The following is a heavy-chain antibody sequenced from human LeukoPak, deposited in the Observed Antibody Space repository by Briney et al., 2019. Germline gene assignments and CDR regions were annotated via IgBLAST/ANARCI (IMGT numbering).Heavy chain of an antibody. Sequence: GGSLRLSCAASGFIFSSYSMRWVRQAPGKGLEWVSGISGSGGNTYYADSVKGRFTISRDNSKNTLYLQVNSLRAEDTAVYYCAKARGAHDSSGYYANDYWGQGTLVTVSS. CDR3: AKARGAHDSSGYYANDY. D-gene: IGHD3-22*01. CDR2: ISGSGGNT. CDR1: GFIFSSYS. J-gene: IGHJ4*02. V-gene: IGHV3-23*01.